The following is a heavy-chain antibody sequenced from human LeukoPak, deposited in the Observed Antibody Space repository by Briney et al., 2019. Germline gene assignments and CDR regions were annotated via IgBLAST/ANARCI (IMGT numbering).Heavy chain of an antibody. CDR2: ISTIKEDGSEE. D-gene: IGHD5-18*01. CDR3: ARGRLWFDF. Sequence: PGGSLRLSCAVSGFIFNNYWMTWVRQAPGKGLEWVASISTIKEDGSEEYYVDSVKGRFTISRDNAKNSLYLRMNSLKAEDTAVYYCARGRLWFDFWGQGSLITVSS. CDR1: GFIFNNYW. V-gene: IGHV3-7*04. J-gene: IGHJ4*02.